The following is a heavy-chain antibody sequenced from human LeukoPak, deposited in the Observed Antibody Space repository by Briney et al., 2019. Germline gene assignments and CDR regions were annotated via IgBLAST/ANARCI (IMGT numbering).Heavy chain of an antibody. Sequence: GESLKISCKVSGYTFTNSWIGWVRHMPGKGLEWMGIIYPGDSDTKYSPSFQGLVTISADKSISTTYLQWSSLKTSDTAIYYCARHRGFYYDSGPRDNWFDPWGQGTLVTVSS. CDR3: ARHRGFYYDSGPRDNWFDP. J-gene: IGHJ5*02. CDR2: IYPGDSDT. D-gene: IGHD3-10*01. CDR1: GYTFTNSW. V-gene: IGHV5-51*01.